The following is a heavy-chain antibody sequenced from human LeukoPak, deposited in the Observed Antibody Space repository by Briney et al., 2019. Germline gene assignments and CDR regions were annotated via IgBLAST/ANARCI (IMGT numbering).Heavy chain of an antibody. CDR1: GGSVSSYY. Sequence: SETLSLTCTVSGGSVSSYYWSWIRQPPGKGLEWIGYIYTSGSTNYNPSLKSRVTISVDTSKNQFSLKLSSVTAADTAVYYCARRYCSGGSCYYDYWGQGTLVTVSS. V-gene: IGHV4-4*09. CDR3: ARRYCSGGSCYYDY. D-gene: IGHD2-15*01. CDR2: IYTSGST. J-gene: IGHJ4*02.